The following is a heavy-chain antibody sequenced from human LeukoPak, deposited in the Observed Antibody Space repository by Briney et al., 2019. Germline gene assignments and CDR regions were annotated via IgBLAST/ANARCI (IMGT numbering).Heavy chain of an antibody. D-gene: IGHD2-2*01. CDR2: IYYSGST. Sequence: SENLSLTCTVSGGSISSRGYYWSWIRQHPGKGLEWIGYIYYSGSTYYNPSLKSRVTISVDTSKNQFSLKLSSVTAADTAVYYCARLVVDHDLHSVDIWGQGTMVTVSS. V-gene: IGHV4-31*03. CDR1: GGSISSRGYY. CDR3: ARLVVDHDLHSVDI. J-gene: IGHJ3*02.